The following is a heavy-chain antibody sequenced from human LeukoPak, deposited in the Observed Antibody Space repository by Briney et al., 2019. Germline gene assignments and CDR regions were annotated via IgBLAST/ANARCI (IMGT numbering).Heavy chain of an antibody. CDR2: IYYGGST. D-gene: IGHD6-6*01. CDR3: ARRSDEYSSSSGDINWFDP. CDR1: GGSISSYY. J-gene: IGHJ5*02. V-gene: IGHV4-59*08. Sequence: SETLSLTCTVSGGSISSYYWSWIRQPPGKGLEWIGYIYYGGSTNYNPSLKSRVTISVDTSKNQFSLKLSSVTAADTAVYYCARRSDEYSSSSGDINWFDPWGQGTLVIVSS.